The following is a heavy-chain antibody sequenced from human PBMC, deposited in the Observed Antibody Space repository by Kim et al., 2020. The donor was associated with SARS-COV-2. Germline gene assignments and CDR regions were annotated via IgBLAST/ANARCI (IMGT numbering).Heavy chain of an antibody. Sequence: GGSLRLSCAASGFTFSSYAMHWVRQAPGKGLEWVAVISYDGSNKYYADSVTGRFTISRDNSKNTLYLQMNSLRAEDTAVYYCASPYGDSSGHILDYWGQGSLVTVSS. V-gene: IGHV3-30-3*01. J-gene: IGHJ4*02. CDR1: GFTFSSYA. D-gene: IGHD6-19*01. CDR3: ASPYGDSSGHILDY. CDR2: ISYDGSNK.